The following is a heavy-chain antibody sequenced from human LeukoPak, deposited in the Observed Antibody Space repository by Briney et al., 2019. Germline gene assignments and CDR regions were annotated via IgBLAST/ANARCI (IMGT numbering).Heavy chain of an antibody. J-gene: IGHJ4*02. CDR3: TRISIKEPEDS. Sequence: GGSLRLSCAASGFTFASSWMNWIRQAPGKGLEWVANINEDGSAKYYVDSVKGRFTISRDVTKNSVFLQMNSLRDEDTAVYYCTRISIKEPEDSWGQGTLVTVSS. CDR2: INEDGSAK. CDR1: GFTFASSW. V-gene: IGHV3-7*01. D-gene: IGHD1-14*01.